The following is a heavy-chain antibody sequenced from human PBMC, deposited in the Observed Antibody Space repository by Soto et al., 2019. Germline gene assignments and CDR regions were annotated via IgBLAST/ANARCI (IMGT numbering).Heavy chain of an antibody. V-gene: IGHV4-34*01. CDR3: ARVDIIAADGRLNYGMGV. CDR1: GGSFSGYY. D-gene: IGHD6-13*01. J-gene: IGHJ6*02. Sequence: SETLSLTCAVYGGSFSGYYWSWIRQPPGKGLEWIGEINHSGSTNYNPSLKSRVTISVDTSKNQFSLKLSSVTAADTAVYYCARVDIIAADGRLNYGMGVWGQGTTVTVSS. CDR2: INHSGST.